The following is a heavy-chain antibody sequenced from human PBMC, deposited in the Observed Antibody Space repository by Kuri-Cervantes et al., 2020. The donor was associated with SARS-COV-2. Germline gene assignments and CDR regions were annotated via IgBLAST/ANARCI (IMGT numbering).Heavy chain of an antibody. CDR3: ARGRAAAGLY. Sequence: LRLSCAVYGGSFSGYYWSWIRQHPGKGLEWIGYIYYSGSTYYNPSLKSRVTISVDTSKNQFSLKLSSVTAADTAVYYCARGRAAAGLYWGQGTLVTVSS. D-gene: IGHD6-13*01. CDR2: IYYSGST. V-gene: IGHV4-31*11. CDR1: GGSFSGYY. J-gene: IGHJ4*02.